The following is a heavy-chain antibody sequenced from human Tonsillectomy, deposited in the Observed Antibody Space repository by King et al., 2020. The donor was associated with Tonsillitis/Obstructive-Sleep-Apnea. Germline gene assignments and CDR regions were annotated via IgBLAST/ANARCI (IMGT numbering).Heavy chain of an antibody. J-gene: IGHJ4*02. CDR3: ARDPGNGFRPPY. D-gene: IGHD5-24*01. V-gene: IGHV4-61*01. CDR1: GGSVSSGSYY. Sequence: QLQESGPGLVKPSETLSLTCTVSGGSVSSGSYYWSWIRQPPGKGLEWIGYVYYSGRTNYNPSLKSRVTISVDTSKNHFSLKMRYLTAADTAVYYCARDPGNGFRPPYWGQGTLVTVSS. CDR2: VYYSGRT.